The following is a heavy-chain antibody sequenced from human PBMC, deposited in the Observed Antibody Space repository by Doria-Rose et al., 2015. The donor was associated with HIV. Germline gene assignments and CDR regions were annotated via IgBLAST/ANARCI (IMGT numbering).Heavy chain of an antibody. CDR1: GVSLSSPGMG. V-gene: IGHV2-26*01. CDR3: ARIKSSRWYHKYYFDF. D-gene: IGHD6-13*01. Sequence: QESGPVLVKPTETLTLTCTVSGVSLSSPGMGVSWIRQPPGKALEWLANIFSDDERSYKTSLKSRLTISSVSSKSQVVLTMTDMDPVDTATYYCARIKSSRWYHKYYFDFWGQGTLVIVAA. CDR2: IFSDDER. J-gene: IGHJ4*02.